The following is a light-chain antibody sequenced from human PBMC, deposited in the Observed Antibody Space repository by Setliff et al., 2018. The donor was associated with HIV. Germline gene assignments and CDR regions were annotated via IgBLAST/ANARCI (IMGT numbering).Light chain of an antibody. CDR3: NSYTSRSTFI. J-gene: IGLJ2*01. V-gene: IGLV2-14*03. Sequence: QSVLTQPASVSGSPGQSITLSCTGTSSDVGSYNFVSWYQQHPGKAPKLLIYAVTKRPSGVSARFSASKSGNTASLTISGLQDEDEADYYCNSYTSRSTFIFGGGTKVTVL. CDR1: SSDVGSYNF. CDR2: AVT.